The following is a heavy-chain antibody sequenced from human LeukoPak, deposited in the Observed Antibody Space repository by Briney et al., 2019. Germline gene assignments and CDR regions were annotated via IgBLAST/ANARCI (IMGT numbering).Heavy chain of an antibody. V-gene: IGHV3-23*01. D-gene: IGHD2-2*01. J-gene: IGHJ4*02. CDR1: GFSFSSYV. CDR3: TRDRSSDY. CDR2: ISGNGGST. Sequence: GGSLRLSCVASGFSFSSYVMNWVRQAPGTGLEWVSAISGNGGSTYYADSVKGRFTISRDNAKKSLYLQMNRLRAEDTAVYYCTRDRSSDYWGQGTLVTVSS.